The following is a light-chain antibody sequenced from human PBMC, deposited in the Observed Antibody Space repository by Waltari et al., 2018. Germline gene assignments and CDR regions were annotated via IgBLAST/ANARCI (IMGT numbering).Light chain of an antibody. Sequence: QSVLTQPPSASGTPGQRVTIPCAGSSSNIGSKTVNWYRQLPGTAPKLLMYNNNRRPAGVPDRFSGSKSGTSASLAISGLQSEDEADYYCAAWDDSINGLYVFGTGTKVTVL. CDR2: NNN. V-gene: IGLV1-44*01. CDR1: SSNIGSKT. J-gene: IGLJ1*01. CDR3: AAWDDSINGLYV.